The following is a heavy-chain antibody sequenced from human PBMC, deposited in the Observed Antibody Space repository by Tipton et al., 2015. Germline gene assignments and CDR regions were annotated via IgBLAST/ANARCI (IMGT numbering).Heavy chain of an antibody. CDR1: GFNFNTYI. CDR3: ARGGSVFDS. V-gene: IGHV3-21*04. D-gene: IGHD5-12*01. J-gene: IGHJ4*02. Sequence: SLRLSCSASGFNFNTYIMNWVRQAPGKGLEWVSSISTTSRYIYYVDSVKGRFTISRDNAKNSLYLEMNSLRAEDTAVYYCARGGSVFDSWGQGTLVTVSS. CDR2: ISTTSRYI.